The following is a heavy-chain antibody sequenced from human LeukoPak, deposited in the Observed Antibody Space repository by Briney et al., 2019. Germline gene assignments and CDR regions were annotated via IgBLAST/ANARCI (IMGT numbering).Heavy chain of an antibody. D-gene: IGHD3-22*01. CDR2: IYPGDSDT. Sequence: GESLKISCKGSGYSFTSYWIGWVRQMPGKGLEWMGIIYPGDSDTRYSPSFQGQVTISADKSIRTAYLQWSSLKASDTAMYYCARTYYYDSSGYSAFDYWGQGTLVTVSS. V-gene: IGHV5-51*01. J-gene: IGHJ4*02. CDR1: GYSFTSYW. CDR3: ARTYYYDSSGYSAFDY.